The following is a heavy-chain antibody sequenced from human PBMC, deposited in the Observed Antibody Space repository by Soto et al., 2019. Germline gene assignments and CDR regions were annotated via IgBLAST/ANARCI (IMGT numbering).Heavy chain of an antibody. CDR1: GFTFSAYG. J-gene: IGHJ6*02. CDR2: TSYDGSTN. CDR3: AKVTFSGDYYYSYGMDV. Sequence: GGSLRLSCSASGFTFSAYGMHWVRQAPGKGLEWVAVTSYDGSTNFYADSLRGRFTISRDNSQNTLYLQMNSLRAEDTAVYYCAKVTFSGDYYYSYGMDVWGQGTTVTVSS. V-gene: IGHV3-30*18. D-gene: IGHD1-26*01.